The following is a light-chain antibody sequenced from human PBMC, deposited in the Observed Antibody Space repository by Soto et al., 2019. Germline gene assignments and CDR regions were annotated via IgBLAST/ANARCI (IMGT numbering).Light chain of an antibody. J-gene: IGKJ1*01. CDR1: QSVRSW. CDR3: QQYNSYPWT. V-gene: IGKV1-5*03. CDR2: KAS. Sequence: DIQMTQSPSTLSASVGDRVTITCRASQSVRSWLAWYQQKPGKGPQLLIYKASILEGGVPSRFSGSGSGTDFTLTIDNLQPDDFASYCCQQYNSYPWTCGQGTKVEIK.